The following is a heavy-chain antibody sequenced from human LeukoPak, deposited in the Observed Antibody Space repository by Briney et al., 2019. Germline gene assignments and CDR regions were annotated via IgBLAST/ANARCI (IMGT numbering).Heavy chain of an antibody. J-gene: IGHJ4*02. Sequence: GAALEISCKGSGYTFTNQWIGWVCQTPGKGLEWMGTIYGGDSDTRYSPSFRGQVTISVDQSNSTAYLQRGSLQASDSAMYYCAISTGWFGDYDYWGQGTLVTVSS. D-gene: IGHD3-10*01. CDR3: AISTGWFGDYDY. V-gene: IGHV5-51*01. CDR1: GYTFTNQW. CDR2: IYGGDSDT.